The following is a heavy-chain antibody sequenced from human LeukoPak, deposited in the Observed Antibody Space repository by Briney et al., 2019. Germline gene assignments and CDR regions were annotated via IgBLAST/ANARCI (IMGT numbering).Heavy chain of an antibody. Sequence: SETLSLTCTVSGGSISSSSYYWGWIRQPPGKGLEWIGSIYYSGSTYYNPSLKSRVTISVDTSKNQFSLKLSSVTAADTAVYYRALSGYYSNTVDYWGQGTLVTVSS. CDR1: GGSISSSSYY. V-gene: IGHV4-39*07. CDR2: IYYSGST. D-gene: IGHD3-22*01. J-gene: IGHJ4*02. CDR3: ALSGYYSNTVDY.